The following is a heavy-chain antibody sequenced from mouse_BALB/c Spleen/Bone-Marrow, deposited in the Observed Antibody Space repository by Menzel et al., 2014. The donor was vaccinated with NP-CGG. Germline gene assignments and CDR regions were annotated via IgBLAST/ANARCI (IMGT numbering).Heavy chain of an antibody. J-gene: IGHJ1*01. CDR2: SRNKANDYTT. V-gene: IGHV7-1*02. D-gene: IGHD1-1*01. CDR3: ARDYYGSSYWYFDV. Sequence: EVKLVESGGGLVQPGGSLRLSCATSGFTFSDFYMEWVRQPPGKRLEWIAASRNKANDYTTEYSASVKGRFIVSRDTSQSILYPQMNALRAEDTAIYYCARDYYGSSYWYFDVWSAGTTVTVSS. CDR1: GFTFSDFY.